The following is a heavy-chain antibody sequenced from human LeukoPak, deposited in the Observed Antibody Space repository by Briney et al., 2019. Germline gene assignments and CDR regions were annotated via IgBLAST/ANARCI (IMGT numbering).Heavy chain of an antibody. Sequence: HPGRSVTLSCAASGFTFSNYAIHWVRQAPGKGLEWVAVISYDGSNKYYADSVKGRFTISRDNSKNTVYLQMNSLRPEETAVYYCAKDRVATIKGVYYFDYWGQGTLVTVSS. V-gene: IGHV3-30*18. CDR2: ISYDGSNK. J-gene: IGHJ4*02. CDR3: AKDRVATIKGVYYFDY. D-gene: IGHD5-12*01. CDR1: GFTFSNYA.